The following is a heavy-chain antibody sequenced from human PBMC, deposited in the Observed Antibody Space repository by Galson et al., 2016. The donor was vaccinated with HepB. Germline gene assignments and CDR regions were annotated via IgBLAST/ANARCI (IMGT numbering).Heavy chain of an antibody. Sequence: SLILSCAASGFTVNSHYMSWVRQAPGKGLEWVSGMYIGGSTYHTDSVKGRFTISRDNSKNMLYIQMHSLRVDDTAVYYCARNHPTVFGLVLDQWGQGTPVTVSS. D-gene: IGHD3/OR15-3a*01. CDR3: ARNHPTVFGLVLDQ. V-gene: IGHV3-66*01. CDR1: GFTVNSHY. J-gene: IGHJ4*02. CDR2: MYIGGST.